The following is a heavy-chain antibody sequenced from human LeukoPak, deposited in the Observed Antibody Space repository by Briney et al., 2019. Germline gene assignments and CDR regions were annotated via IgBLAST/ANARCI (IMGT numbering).Heavy chain of an antibody. J-gene: IGHJ4*02. CDR2: IYYSGST. Sequence: PSETLSLTCTVSGGSNSSYYWSWIRQPPGKGLEWIGYIYYSGSTNYNPSLKSRVTISVDTSKNQFSLKLSSVTAADTAVYYCARHPRTLTYYFDYWGQGTLVTVSS. CDR1: GGSNSSYY. D-gene: IGHD1-14*01. V-gene: IGHV4-59*08. CDR3: ARHPRTLTYYFDY.